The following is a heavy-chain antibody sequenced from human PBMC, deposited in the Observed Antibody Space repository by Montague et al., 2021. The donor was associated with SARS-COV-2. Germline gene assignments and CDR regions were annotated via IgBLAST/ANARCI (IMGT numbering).Heavy chain of an antibody. CDR1: GVSLTSNNVG. J-gene: IGHJ4*02. D-gene: IGHD1-20*01. CDR3: AAHRITGWAFDY. CDR2: VYWDDDK. V-gene: IGHV2-5*02. Sequence: PALVKPTQTLTLTCTFSGVSLTSNNVGVGWIRRPPGKALECLAFVYWDDDKRYSPSLQSRLTITKDTSKNQVVLTMTNMDPVDTGTYYCAAHRITGWAFDYWGQGTLVTVSS.